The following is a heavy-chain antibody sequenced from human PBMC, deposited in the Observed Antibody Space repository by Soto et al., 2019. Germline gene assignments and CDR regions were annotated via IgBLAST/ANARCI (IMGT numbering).Heavy chain of an antibody. CDR2: VFSNDEK. Sequence: SCPTLVNPTETLTLTCTVSGFSLSNARMGVSWIRQPPGKALEWLAHVFSNDEKSYSTSLKRRLTISKDTSKSQVVLTMTNMDPVDTATYFCARYGPANWFDPWGQGTLVTVSS. CDR3: ARYGPANWFDP. CDR1: GFSLSNARMG. V-gene: IGHV2-26*01. J-gene: IGHJ5*02. D-gene: IGHD4-17*01.